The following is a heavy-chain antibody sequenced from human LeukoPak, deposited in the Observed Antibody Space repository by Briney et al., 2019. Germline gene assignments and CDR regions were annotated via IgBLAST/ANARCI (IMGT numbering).Heavy chain of an antibody. Sequence: ASVKVSCKASGYTFTSYYMHWARQAPGQGLEWMGIINPSGGSTSYAQKFQGRVTMTRDMSTSTVYMELSSLRSEDTAVYYCARDMSIAARPNAFDIWGQGTMVTVSS. V-gene: IGHV1-46*01. D-gene: IGHD6-6*01. J-gene: IGHJ3*02. CDR3: ARDMSIAARPNAFDI. CDR2: INPSGGST. CDR1: GYTFTSYY.